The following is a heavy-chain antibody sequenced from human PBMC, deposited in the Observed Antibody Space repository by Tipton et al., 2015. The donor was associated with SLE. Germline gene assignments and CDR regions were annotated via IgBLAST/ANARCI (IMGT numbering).Heavy chain of an antibody. Sequence: QLVQSGPEVKPSETLSLTCTVSGGSISSYHWSWIRQSPGKGLEWIGYIYYSGGTNYNPTLKSRVTISIDASRKQFSLKLTSVTAADTAIYYCARLLGTTLTTGDWFDPWGQGILVTVST. CDR3: ARLLGTTLTTGDWFDP. J-gene: IGHJ5*02. CDR2: IYYSGGT. V-gene: IGHV4-59*08. D-gene: IGHD3-9*01. CDR1: GGSISSYH.